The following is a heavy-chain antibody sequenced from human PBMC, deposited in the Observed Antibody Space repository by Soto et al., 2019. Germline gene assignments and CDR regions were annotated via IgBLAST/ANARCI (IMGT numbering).Heavy chain of an antibody. CDR2: INAANGNT. V-gene: IGHV1-3*01. D-gene: IGHD1-26*01. CDR1: GYIFTNYA. J-gene: IGHJ4*02. CDR3: AREIVGARDLDY. Sequence: ASVKVSCKASGYIFTNYAMHWVRQAPGQRLEWMGWINAANGNTKYSQKFQGRVTITTDTSASTAYMELSSLRSEDTAVYYCAREIVGARDLDYWGQGTLVTVSS.